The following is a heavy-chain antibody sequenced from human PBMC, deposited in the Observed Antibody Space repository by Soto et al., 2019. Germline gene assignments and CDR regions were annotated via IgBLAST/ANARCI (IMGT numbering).Heavy chain of an antibody. J-gene: IGHJ4*02. V-gene: IGHV3-23*01. CDR2: ISGSGGST. CDR3: AKASAPGGTYFPLWF. CDR1: GFTFSSYG. D-gene: IGHD1-26*01. Sequence: GGSLRLSCAASGFTFSSYGMSWVRQAPGKGLEWVSSISGSGGSTYYADSVKGRFTISRDNSKNTLYPQMNSLRAEDTAVYYCAKASAPGGTYFPLWFWGQGTLVTVSS.